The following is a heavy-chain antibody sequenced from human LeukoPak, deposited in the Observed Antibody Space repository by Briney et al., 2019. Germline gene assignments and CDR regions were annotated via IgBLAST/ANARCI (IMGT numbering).Heavy chain of an antibody. Sequence: EASVKVSCMASLYTFTGYGISWVRPAPGQGLEWMGLISAYNGNTNYAQKPQGTVTMTTDTSTRTAYMELRSLRFDETAVYYCARRVGGYENYWGQGNLVTVSS. V-gene: IGHV1-18*01. CDR2: ISAYNGNT. CDR3: ARRVGGYENY. D-gene: IGHD5-12*01. J-gene: IGHJ4*02. CDR1: LYTFTGYG.